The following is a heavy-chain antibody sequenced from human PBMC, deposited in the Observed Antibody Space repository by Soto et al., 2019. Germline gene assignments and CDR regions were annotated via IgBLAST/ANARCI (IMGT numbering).Heavy chain of an antibody. CDR1: GGSISSGGYY. J-gene: IGHJ6*02. CDR2: IYSSGST. D-gene: IGHD2-15*01. V-gene: IGHV4-31*03. Sequence: QVQLQESGPGLVKPSQTLSLTCTVSGGSISSGGYYWSWIRQHPGKGLEWIGYIYSSGSTYYNPSLKSRVTISVDTSKNQFSLKLSSVTAADTAVYYCARGAYCSGGSCYKRSYYYYGMDVWGQGTTVTVSS. CDR3: ARGAYCSGGSCYKRSYYYYGMDV.